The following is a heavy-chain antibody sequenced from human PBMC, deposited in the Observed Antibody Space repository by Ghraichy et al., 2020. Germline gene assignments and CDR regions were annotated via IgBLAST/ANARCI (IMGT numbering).Heavy chain of an antibody. CDR1: GFTFSSYS. J-gene: IGHJ4*02. CDR2: ISSSSSYI. D-gene: IGHD1-26*01. Sequence: GGSLRLSCAASGFTFSSYSMNWVRQGPGKGLEWVSSISSSSSYIYYADSVKGRFTISRDNAKNSLYLQMNSLRAEDTAVYYCARGTTPVGATVYWGQGTLVTVSS. V-gene: IGHV3-21*01. CDR3: ARGTTPVGATVY.